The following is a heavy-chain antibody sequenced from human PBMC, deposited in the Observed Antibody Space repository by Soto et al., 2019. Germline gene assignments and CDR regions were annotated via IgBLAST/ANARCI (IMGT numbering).Heavy chain of an antibody. CDR2: IVVGSGNT. CDR1: GFTFTSSA. Sequence: SVKVSCKASGFTFTSSAVQWVRQARGQRLEWIGWIVVGSGNTNYAQKFQERVTITRDMSTSTAYMELSSLRSEDTAVYYCAAEYLGATSYYYYYGMDVWGQGTTVTVSS. V-gene: IGHV1-58*01. J-gene: IGHJ6*02. CDR3: AAEYLGATSYYYYYGMDV. D-gene: IGHD1-26*01.